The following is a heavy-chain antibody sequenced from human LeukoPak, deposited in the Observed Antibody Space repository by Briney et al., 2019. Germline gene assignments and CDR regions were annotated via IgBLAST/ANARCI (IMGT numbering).Heavy chain of an antibody. CDR2: IYDSGNT. V-gene: IGHV4-39*01. J-gene: IGHJ5*02. CDR3: ARLSETTVTPNWFDP. D-gene: IGHD4-11*01. Sequence: PSETLSLTCTVSGGSISSSSYYWGWIRQPTGKELVWIGRIYDSGNTYYNPYLKSRVTISVDTSKNQFSLKLSSVTAADTAVYYCARLSETTVTPNWFDPWGQGTLVTVSS. CDR1: GGSISSSSYY.